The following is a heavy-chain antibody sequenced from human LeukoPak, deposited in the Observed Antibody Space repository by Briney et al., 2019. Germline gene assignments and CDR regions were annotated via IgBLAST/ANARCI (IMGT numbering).Heavy chain of an antibody. CDR3: AREGIAAAGTGGDY. CDR1: GFTFSSYS. J-gene: IGHJ4*02. D-gene: IGHD6-13*01. CDR2: ISSSSSYV. Sequence: GGSLRLSCAASGFTFSSYSMNWVRQAPGKGLEWVSSISSSSSYVYYADSVKGRFTISRDNAKNSLYLQMNSLRAEDTAVYYCAREGIAAAGTGGDYWGQGTLVTVSS. V-gene: IGHV3-21*01.